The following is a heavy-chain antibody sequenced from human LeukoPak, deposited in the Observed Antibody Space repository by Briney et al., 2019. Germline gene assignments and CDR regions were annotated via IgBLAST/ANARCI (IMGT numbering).Heavy chain of an antibody. Sequence: GGSLRLSCAASGFTFSDYYMSWIRQAPGKGLEWVSYISSIGSIIYYAESVKGRFTISRDNAKNSLYLQMNSLRAEDTAVYYCARTLYTLAAAFDYWGQGTLVTVSS. D-gene: IGHD6-13*01. CDR1: GFTFSDYY. V-gene: IGHV3-11*01. CDR3: ARTLYTLAAAFDY. CDR2: ISSIGSII. J-gene: IGHJ4*02.